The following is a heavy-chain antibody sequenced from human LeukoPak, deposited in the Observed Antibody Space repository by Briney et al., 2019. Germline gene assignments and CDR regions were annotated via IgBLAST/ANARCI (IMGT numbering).Heavy chain of an antibody. CDR1: GFTFSSYG. V-gene: IGHV3-30*02. J-gene: IGHJ4*02. CDR2: IRYDGSNK. CDR3: AKDHLYYDSSGYLDY. D-gene: IGHD3-22*01. Sequence: GGSLRLSCAASGFTFSSYGMHWVRQAPGKGLEWVAFIRYDGSNKYYADPVKGRFTISRDNSKNTLYLQMNSLRAEDTAVYYCAKDHLYYDSSGYLDYWGQGTLVTVSS.